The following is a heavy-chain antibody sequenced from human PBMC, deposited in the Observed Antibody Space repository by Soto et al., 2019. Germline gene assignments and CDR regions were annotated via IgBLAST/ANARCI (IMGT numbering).Heavy chain of an antibody. CDR3: ASGYSSSWYNACDI. CDR1: GFSFSSYW. CDR2: INSDGSST. Sequence: GGSLRLSCAASGFSFSSYWMHWVRQAPGRGLVWVSRINSDGSSTTYADSVKGRFTISRDNAKNTLYVQMNSLRAEDTAVYYCASGYSSSWYNACDIWGQGTMVTVSS. V-gene: IGHV3-74*01. J-gene: IGHJ3*02. D-gene: IGHD6-13*01.